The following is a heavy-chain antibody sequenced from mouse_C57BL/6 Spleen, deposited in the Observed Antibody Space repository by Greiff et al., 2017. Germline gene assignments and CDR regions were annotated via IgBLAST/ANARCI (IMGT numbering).Heavy chain of an antibody. Sequence: VQLQQSGAELVKPGASVKISCKASGYAFSSYWMNWVKQRPGKGLEWIGQIYPGDGDTNYNGKFKGKATLTADKSSSTAYMQLSSLTSEDAAVYCCARSEITTVVADYWGQGTTLTVSS. J-gene: IGHJ2*01. CDR3: ARSEITTVVADY. CDR2: IYPGDGDT. CDR1: GYAFSSYW. D-gene: IGHD1-1*01. V-gene: IGHV1-80*01.